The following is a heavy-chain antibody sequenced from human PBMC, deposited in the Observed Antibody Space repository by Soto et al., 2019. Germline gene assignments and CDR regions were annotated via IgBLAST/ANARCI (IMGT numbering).Heavy chain of an antibody. D-gene: IGHD2-2*01. CDR1: GFTFSRYG. Sequence: EVQLVESGGGLVKPGGSLSLSCAASGFTFSRYGMNWVRQAPGKGLEWGSSISSSTSYVYYADSVKGRFSVSRDNAKKILYLKRYALRTEDTAVYYCARDPSEGRVGNWFESWGQGTLVTVSS. J-gene: IGHJ5*01. V-gene: IGHV3-21*01. CDR3: ARDPSEGRVGNWFES. CDR2: ISSSTSYV.